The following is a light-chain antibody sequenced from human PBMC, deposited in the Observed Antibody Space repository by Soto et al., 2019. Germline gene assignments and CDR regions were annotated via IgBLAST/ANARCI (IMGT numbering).Light chain of an antibody. J-gene: IGKJ1*01. CDR2: GAS. CDR1: QSVNSN. V-gene: IGKV3-15*01. CDR3: QQYNSWPRT. Sequence: EIVMTQSPATLSVSPGERATLSCRASQSVNSNLAWYQQKPGQAPRLLIYGASSRATGIPARFSGSGSGTEFTLTITSLQSEEFAVYYCQQYNSWPRTFGQGTKVEIK.